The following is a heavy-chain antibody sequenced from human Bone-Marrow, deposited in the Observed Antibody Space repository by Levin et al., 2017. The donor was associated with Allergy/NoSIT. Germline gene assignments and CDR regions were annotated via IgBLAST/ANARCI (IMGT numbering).Heavy chain of an antibody. CDR1: GFTFDDYA. J-gene: IGHJ4*02. CDR3: AKDMNYGDPTELSRGPSGFDY. CDR2: ISWNSGSI. D-gene: IGHD4-17*01. Sequence: GGSLRLSCAASGFTFDDYAMHWVRQAPGKGLEWVSGISWNSGSIGYADSVKGRFTISRDNAKNSLYLQMNSLRAEDTALYYCAKDMNYGDPTELSRGPSGFDYWGQGTLVTVSS. V-gene: IGHV3-9*01.